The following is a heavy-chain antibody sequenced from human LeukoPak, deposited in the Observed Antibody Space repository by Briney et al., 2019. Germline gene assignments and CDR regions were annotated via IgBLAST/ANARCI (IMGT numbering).Heavy chain of an antibody. D-gene: IGHD3-3*01. J-gene: IGHJ4*02. CDR3: ARGRTYYDFWSGYDY. CDR1: GYTFTGYY. CDR2: INPNSGGT. V-gene: IGHV1-2*02. Sequence: ASVKVSCKASGYTFTGYYMHWVRQAPGQGLEWMGWINPNSGGTNYAQKFQGRVTMTRDTSVSTAYMELSRLRSDDTAVYYCARGRTYYDFWSGYDYWGQGTLVTVSS.